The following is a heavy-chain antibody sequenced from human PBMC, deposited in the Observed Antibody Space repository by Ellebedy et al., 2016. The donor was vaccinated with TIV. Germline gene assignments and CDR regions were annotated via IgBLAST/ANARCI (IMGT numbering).Heavy chain of an antibody. D-gene: IGHD6-13*01. V-gene: IGHV1-2*02. CDR2: INPNSGGT. J-gene: IGHJ5*02. Sequence: AASVKVSCKTSGYTFTDYYIHWVRQAPGQGLEWMAWINPNSGGTNYAQKFQGRVTVTRDTSTSTAFLELSRLRSDDTAVYYCARYISEYTSSWFNWFDPWGQGTLVTVSS. CDR1: GYTFTDYY. CDR3: ARYISEYTSSWFNWFDP.